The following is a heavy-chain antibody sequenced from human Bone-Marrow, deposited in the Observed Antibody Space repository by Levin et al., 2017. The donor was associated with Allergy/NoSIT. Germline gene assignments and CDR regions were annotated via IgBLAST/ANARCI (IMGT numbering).Heavy chain of an antibody. CDR3: ATAGPVGYFYGSTGYFDN. D-gene: IGHD2-8*02. CDR1: GFTFTSYW. J-gene: IGHJ4*02. Sequence: GESLKISCAASGFTFTSYWINWLRQAPGKGLEWVANMKQDGTEKYYADPVKGRFTISRDKAKNSLYLQMNSLRAEDAAVYYCATAGPVGYFYGSTGYFDNWGPATLVTVSS. V-gene: IGHV3-7*01. CDR2: MKQDGTEK.